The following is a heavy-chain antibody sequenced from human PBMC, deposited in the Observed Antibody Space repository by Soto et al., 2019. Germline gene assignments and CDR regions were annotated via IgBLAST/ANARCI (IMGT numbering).Heavy chain of an antibody. CDR2: ISGSGGST. V-gene: IGHV3-23*01. D-gene: IGHD6-19*01. CDR1: GFTFSSYA. J-gene: IGHJ4*02. Sequence: GGSLRLSCAASGFTFSSYAMSWVRQAPGKGLEWVSAISGSGGSTYYADSVKGRFTISRDNSKNTLYLQMNSLRAEDTALYYCAKTGTSSGWYSVDYWGQGTLVTVSS. CDR3: AKTGTSSGWYSVDY.